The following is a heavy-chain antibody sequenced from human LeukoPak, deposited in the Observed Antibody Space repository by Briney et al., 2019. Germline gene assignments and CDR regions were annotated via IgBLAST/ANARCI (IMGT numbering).Heavy chain of an antibody. CDR3: ARDAALIVGATTLNWFDP. J-gene: IGHJ5*02. CDR2: IYPNSGGT. V-gene: IGHV1-2*02. CDR1: GYTFTGYY. Sequence: GASVKVSCKASGYTFTGYYMHWVRQAPGQGLEWMGWIYPNSGGTNYAQKFQGRVTMTRDTSISTAYMELSRLRSDDTAVYYCARDAALIVGATTLNWFDPWGQGTLSPSPQ. D-gene: IGHD1-26*01.